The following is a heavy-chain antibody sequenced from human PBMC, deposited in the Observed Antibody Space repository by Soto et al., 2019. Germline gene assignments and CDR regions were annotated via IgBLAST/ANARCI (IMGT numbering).Heavy chain of an antibody. V-gene: IGHV1-69*01. D-gene: IGHD6-19*01. CDR1: GGTFSSYA. J-gene: IGHJ6*02. Sequence: QVQLVQSGAEVKKPGSSVKVSCKASGGTFSSYAISWVRQAPGQGLEWMGGIIPIFGTANYAQKFQGRVTITADESTSTGYMELSSLRSEDTAVYYCARGQGIAVARTGAYYYYGMDVWCQGTTVTVSS. CDR3: ARGQGIAVARTGAYYYYGMDV. CDR2: IIPIFGTA.